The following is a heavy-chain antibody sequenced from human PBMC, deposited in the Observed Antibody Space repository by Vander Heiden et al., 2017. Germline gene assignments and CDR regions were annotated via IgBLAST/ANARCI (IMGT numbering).Heavy chain of an antibody. J-gene: IGHJ6*02. CDR1: GFTFSSYS. Sequence: EVQLVESGGGLVQPGGSLRLSCAASGFTFSSYSMNWVRQAPGKGLEWVSYISSSSSTIYYADSVKGRFTISRDNAKNSLYLQRNSLRAEDTAVYYCAREYVTRMDVWGQGTTVTVSS. V-gene: IGHV3-48*01. CDR2: ISSSSSTI. D-gene: IGHD3-10*02. CDR3: AREYVTRMDV.